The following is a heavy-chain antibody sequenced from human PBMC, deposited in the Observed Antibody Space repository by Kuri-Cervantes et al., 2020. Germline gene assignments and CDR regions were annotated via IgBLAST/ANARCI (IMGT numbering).Heavy chain of an antibody. D-gene: IGHD3-10*01. V-gene: IGHV3-21*04. CDR3: AKGLWFGELLSYFDY. CDR1: GFTFSSYS. CDR2: ISSSSSYI. J-gene: IGHJ4*02. Sequence: ETLSLTCAASGFTFSSYSMNWVRQAPGKGLEWVSSISSSSSYIYYADSVKGRFTISRDNAKNSLYLQMNSLRAEDTALYYCAKGLWFGELLSYFDYWGQGTLVTVSS.